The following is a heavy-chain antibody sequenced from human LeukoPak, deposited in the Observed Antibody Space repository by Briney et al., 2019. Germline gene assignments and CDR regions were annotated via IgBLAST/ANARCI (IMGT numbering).Heavy chain of an antibody. CDR1: GFTFSSYA. J-gene: IGHJ4*02. V-gene: IGHV3-23*01. D-gene: IGHD2-2*01. Sequence: GGSLRLSCAASGFTFSSYAMSWVRQAPGKGLEWVSTISGSGGNTYCADSVKGRFTISRDNSKNTRYLQMNSLRAEDTAVYYCAKGKHQLLYYFDYWGQGTLVTVSS. CDR3: AKGKHQLLYYFDY. CDR2: ISGSGGNT.